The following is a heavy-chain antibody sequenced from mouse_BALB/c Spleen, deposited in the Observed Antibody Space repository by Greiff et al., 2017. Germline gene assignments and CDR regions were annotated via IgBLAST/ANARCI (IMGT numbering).Heavy chain of an antibody. CDR1: GYTFTSYD. D-gene: IGHD4-1*01. J-gene: IGHJ4*01. Sequence: VQLQQSGAELVKPGASVKLSCKASGYTFTSYDINWVKQRPGQGLEWIGWIYPGNVNTKYNEKFKGKATLTADKSSSTAYMQLSSLTSEDSAVYFCARELGLDYAMDYWGQGTSVTVSS. V-gene: IGHV1S56*01. CDR3: ARELGLDYAMDY. CDR2: IYPGNVNT.